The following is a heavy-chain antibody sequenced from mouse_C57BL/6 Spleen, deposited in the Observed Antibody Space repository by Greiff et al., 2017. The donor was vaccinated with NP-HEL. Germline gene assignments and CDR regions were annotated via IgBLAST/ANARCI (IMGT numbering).Heavy chain of an antibody. Sequence: QVQLQQPGAELVKPGASVKLSCKASGYTLTSYWMHWVKQRPGQGLEWIGMIHPNSGSTNYNEKFKSKATLTVDTSSSTAYMQLSSLTSEDSAVYDCARDYSSTIYYAMDYWGQGTSVTVSS. CDR1: GYTLTSYW. D-gene: IGHD1-1*01. J-gene: IGHJ4*01. CDR2: IHPNSGST. V-gene: IGHV1-64*01. CDR3: ARDYSSTIYYAMDY.